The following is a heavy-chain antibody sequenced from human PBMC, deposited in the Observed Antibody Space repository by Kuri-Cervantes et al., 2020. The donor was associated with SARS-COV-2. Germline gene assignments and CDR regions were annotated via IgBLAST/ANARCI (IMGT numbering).Heavy chain of an antibody. CDR1: GGSVSSGTKF. D-gene: IGHD3-16*01. V-gene: IGHV4-61*01. CDR2: IYHSGAT. J-gene: IGHJ6*02. CDR3: ARGISRRLALSHYYYYGMDV. Sequence: SETLSLTCAVSGGSVSSGTKFWRWIRQPPGKGLEWIGYIYHSGATNYNPSLESRVTISVDTSKNQFSLKLSSVTAADTAVYYCARGISRRLALSHYYYYGMDVWGQGTTVTVSS.